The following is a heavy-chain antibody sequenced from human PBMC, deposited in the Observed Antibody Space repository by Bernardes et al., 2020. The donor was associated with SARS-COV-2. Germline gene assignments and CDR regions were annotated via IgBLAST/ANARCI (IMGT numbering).Heavy chain of an antibody. Sequence: GGSLRLSCAASGFTFSSYAMHWVRQAPGKGLEWVAVISYDGSNKYYADSVKGRFTISRDNSKNTLYLQMNSLRAEDTAVYYCARDRVVVPAAKGMDVWGQGTTVTVSS. CDR3: ARDRVVVPAAKGMDV. V-gene: IGHV3-30-3*01. J-gene: IGHJ6*02. CDR2: ISYDGSNK. D-gene: IGHD2-2*01. CDR1: GFTFSSYA.